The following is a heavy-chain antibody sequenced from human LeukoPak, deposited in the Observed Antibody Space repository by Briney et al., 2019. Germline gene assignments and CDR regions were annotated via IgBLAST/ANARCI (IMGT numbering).Heavy chain of an antibody. CDR1: GGSISSYY. CDR3: ARDFSGPWAFDI. J-gene: IGHJ3*02. CDR2: IYHSGST. V-gene: IGHV4-59*12. Sequence: PSEALSLTCTVSGGSISSYYWSWIRQPPGKGLEWIGYIYHSGSTYYNPSLKSRVTISVDRSKNQFSLKLSSVTAADTAVYYCARDFSGPWAFDIWGQGTMVTVSS. D-gene: IGHD2/OR15-2a*01.